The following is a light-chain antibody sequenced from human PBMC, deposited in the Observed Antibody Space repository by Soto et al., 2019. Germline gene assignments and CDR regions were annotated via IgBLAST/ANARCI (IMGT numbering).Light chain of an antibody. Sequence: QSALTQPASVSGSPGQSITISCTGTSSDVGTYKYVSWYQQLPGKAPKLMIYEVSNRPSGVSNRFSGSKSGNTASLTISGLQAEDEADYYCSSYTSSSTLYVFGTGTKVTVL. V-gene: IGLV2-14*01. CDR2: EVS. CDR3: SSYTSSSTLYV. J-gene: IGLJ1*01. CDR1: SSDVGTYKY.